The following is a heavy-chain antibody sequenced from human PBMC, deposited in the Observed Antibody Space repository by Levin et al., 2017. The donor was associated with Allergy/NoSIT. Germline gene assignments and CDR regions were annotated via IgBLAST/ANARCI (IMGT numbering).Heavy chain of an antibody. Sequence: ASVKVSCKASGYTFSNYLFHWVRQAPGQGLEWVGNGNTQYSQKFQGRVTFTRDTSASTAYMELSSLRSEDTAVYYCARDLINGRNDAFDIWGQGTMVTVSS. V-gene: IGHV1-3*01. CDR3: ARDLINGRNDAFDI. J-gene: IGHJ3*02. CDR2: NGNT. CDR1: GYTFSNYL. D-gene: IGHD2-8*01.